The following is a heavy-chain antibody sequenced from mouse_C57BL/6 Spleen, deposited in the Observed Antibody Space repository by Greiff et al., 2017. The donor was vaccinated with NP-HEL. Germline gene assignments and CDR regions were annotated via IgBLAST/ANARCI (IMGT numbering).Heavy chain of an antibody. J-gene: IGHJ2*01. CDR1: GYTFTSYW. CDR3: ARRTFFTTVVATDY. V-gene: IGHV1-50*01. D-gene: IGHD1-1*01. CDR2: IDPSDSYT. Sequence: QVQLQQSGAELVKPGASVKLSCKASGYTFTSYWMQWVKQRPGQGLEWIGEIDPSDSYTNYNQKFKGKATLTVDTSSSTAYMQLSSLTSEDSAVYYCARRTFFTTVVATDYWGQGTTLTVSS.